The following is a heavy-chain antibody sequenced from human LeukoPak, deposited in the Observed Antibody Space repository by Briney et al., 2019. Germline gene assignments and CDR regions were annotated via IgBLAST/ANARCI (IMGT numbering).Heavy chain of an antibody. J-gene: IGHJ4*02. V-gene: IGHV1-8*01. CDR3: ARVGKGRYDYVWGSYAYYFDY. D-gene: IGHD3-16*01. CDR1: GYTFTSYD. CDR2: MNPNSGNT. Sequence: ASVKVSCKASGYTFTSYDINWVRQATGQGLEWMGWMNPNSGNTGYAQKFQGRVTMTRNTSISTAYMELSSLRSEDTAVYYCARVGKGRYDYVWGSYAYYFDYWGQGTLVTVSS.